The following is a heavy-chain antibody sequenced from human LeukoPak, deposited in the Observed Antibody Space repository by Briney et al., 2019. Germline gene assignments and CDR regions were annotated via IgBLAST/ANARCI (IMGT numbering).Heavy chain of an antibody. V-gene: IGHV3-21*01. D-gene: IGHD4-17*01. CDR1: GFTFSSYS. CDR2: ISSSSSYI. CDR3: ARSVWDDYGDYEVPDY. Sequence: GGSLRLSCSASGFTFSSYSMNWVRQAAGKGLEWVSSISSSSSYIYYADSVKGRFTISRNNAKNSLYLQMNSLRAEDTAVYYCARSVWDDYGDYEVPDYWGQGTLVTVSS. J-gene: IGHJ4*02.